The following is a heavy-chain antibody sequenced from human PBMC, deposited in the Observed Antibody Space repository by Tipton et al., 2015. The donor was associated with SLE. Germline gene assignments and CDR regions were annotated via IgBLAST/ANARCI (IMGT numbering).Heavy chain of an antibody. CDR2: IKSKADGGTT. CDR3: IPRGYSGY. Sequence: SLRLSCTVSGFTFTNPWMSWVRQAPGKGLAWVGRIKSKADGGTTDYVAPVKGRFTMSRDDSKNTLYLQMNSLKTEDTAVYYCIPRGYSGYWGQGTLVTVSS. V-gene: IGHV3-15*01. D-gene: IGHD5-12*01. J-gene: IGHJ4*02. CDR1: GFTFTNPW.